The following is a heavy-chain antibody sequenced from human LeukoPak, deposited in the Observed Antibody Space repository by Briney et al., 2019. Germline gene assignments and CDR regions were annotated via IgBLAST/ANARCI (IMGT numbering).Heavy chain of an antibody. D-gene: IGHD3-3*01. Sequence: GGSLRLACAAYGFTFSSYRMNSVRQAPGEGMGWVSSISSSSSYIYYADSVKGRFPISRDNAKNSLYLQMNSLRAEDTAVYYCARLYDFCSDYWGQGTLVTASS. CDR1: GFTFSSYR. V-gene: IGHV3-21*01. CDR2: ISSSSSYI. CDR3: ARLYDFCSDY. J-gene: IGHJ4*02.